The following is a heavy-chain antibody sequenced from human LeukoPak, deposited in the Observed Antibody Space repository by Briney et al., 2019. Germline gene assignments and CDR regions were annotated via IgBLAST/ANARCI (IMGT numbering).Heavy chain of an antibody. CDR1: GFTFSNYA. V-gene: IGHV3-74*01. Sequence: GGSLRLSCAVSGFTFSNYAMSWVRQAPGKGLVWVSRINSDGSITHYADSVKGRFTISRDNAKNTLYLQMSSLRAEDTAVYYCARQWLVDYYFYGMDVWGQGTTVTVSS. D-gene: IGHD6-19*01. CDR3: ARQWLVDYYFYGMDV. CDR2: INSDGSIT. J-gene: IGHJ6*02.